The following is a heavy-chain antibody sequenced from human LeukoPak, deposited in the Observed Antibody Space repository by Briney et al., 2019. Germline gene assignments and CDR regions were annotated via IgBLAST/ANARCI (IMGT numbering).Heavy chain of an antibody. CDR2: IHNSGST. CDR1: GGSITSGGFY. D-gene: IGHD3-10*01. Sequence: SETLSLTCSVSGGSITSGGFYWSWIRQHPGQGLEWIGYIHNSGSTYYNPSLQSRAIISLDTSKSQFSLQLNSVTAADTAVYYCARVDGSGSKRWFDPWGQGAPVTVSS. J-gene: IGHJ5*02. CDR3: ARVDGSGSKRWFDP. V-gene: IGHV4-31*03.